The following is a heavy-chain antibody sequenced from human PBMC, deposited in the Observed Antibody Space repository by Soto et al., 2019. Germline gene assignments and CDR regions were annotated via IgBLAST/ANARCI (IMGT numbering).Heavy chain of an antibody. CDR3: ARVYDYGDHPHWFDP. Sequence: QVQLQESGPGLVKPSQTLSLTCTVSGGSISSGGYYCSWIRQHPGKGLEWIGYIYYSGSTYYNPSLKSRVTISVDTSKNQFSLKLSSVTAADTAVYYCARVYDYGDHPHWFDPWGQGTLVTVSS. V-gene: IGHV4-31*03. J-gene: IGHJ5*02. CDR1: GGSISSGGYY. CDR2: IYYSGST. D-gene: IGHD4-17*01.